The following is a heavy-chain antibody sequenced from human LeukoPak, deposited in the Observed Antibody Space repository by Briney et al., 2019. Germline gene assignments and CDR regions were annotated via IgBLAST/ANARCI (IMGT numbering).Heavy chain of an antibody. V-gene: IGHV3-7*01. Sequence: GGSLRLYCAGSGFTFSSYWMSWVRQAQGKGLEGVANIKQDGSEKYYVDSVKGRFTISRDNANNSLYLQMNSLRAEDTAVYYCARDGTDFWSGYYWEVWGQGTLVTVSS. CDR3: ARDGTDFWSGYYWEV. CDR1: GFTFSSYW. D-gene: IGHD3-3*01. J-gene: IGHJ4*02. CDR2: IKQDGSEK.